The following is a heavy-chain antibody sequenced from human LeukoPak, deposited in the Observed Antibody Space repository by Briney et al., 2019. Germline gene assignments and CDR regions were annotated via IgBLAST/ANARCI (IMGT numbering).Heavy chain of an antibody. J-gene: IGHJ6*02. CDR1: GLTFSSYA. CDR3: AIGDYHSLNYYYYGMDV. D-gene: IGHD2-21*02. CDR2: IYSGGST. V-gene: IGHV3-66*01. Sequence: GGSLRLSCAASGLTFSSYAMSWVRQAPGKGLEWVSVIYSGGSTYYADSVKGRFTISRDNSKNTLYLQMNSLRAEDTAVYYCAIGDYHSLNYYYYGMDVWGQGTTVTVSS.